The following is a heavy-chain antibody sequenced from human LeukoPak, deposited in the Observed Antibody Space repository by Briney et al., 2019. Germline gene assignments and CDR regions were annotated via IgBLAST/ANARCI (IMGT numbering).Heavy chain of an antibody. CDR3: AISFYGDYKEH. V-gene: IGHV1-18*01. J-gene: IGHJ4*02. Sequence: ASVKVSCKASGYTFTSYGISWVRQAPGQGLEWMGWISAYDGNTNYAQKLQGRVTMTTDTSTSTAYMELRSLRSVDTAVYYCAISFYGDYKEHWGQGTLVTVSS. D-gene: IGHD4-17*01. CDR1: GYTFTSYG. CDR2: ISAYDGNT.